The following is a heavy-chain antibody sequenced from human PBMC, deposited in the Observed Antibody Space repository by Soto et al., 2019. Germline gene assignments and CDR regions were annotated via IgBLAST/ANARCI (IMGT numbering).Heavy chain of an antibody. CDR3: LAGSHTRGAKPFDY. J-gene: IGHJ4*01. Sequence: EVHLVQSGGDLVKPGGSLRLSCAASDFTFGDTPMNWVRQAPGKGLEWVGRLRSKSDGGATDFAAAVRGSFTISRDASPNALNLQMHNLKVEDPAVYYCLAGSHTRGAKPFDYWSQGTLVNVSS. D-gene: IGHD6-13*01. CDR2: LRSKSDGGAT. CDR1: DFTFGDTP. V-gene: IGHV3-15*01.